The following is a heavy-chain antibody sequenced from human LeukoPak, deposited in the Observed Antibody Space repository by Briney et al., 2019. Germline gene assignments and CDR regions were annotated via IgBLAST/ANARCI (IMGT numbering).Heavy chain of an antibody. V-gene: IGHV3-15*01. CDR2: IKDKTDAATT. D-gene: IGHD1-26*01. CDR3: TTDQGPKWGSYLDY. Sequence: KPGGSLRLSCTASGFIFSNAWMSWVRQAPGKGLEWVGRIKDKTDAATTEYSAPVRGRFTISRDDSKSTLFLQMSSLKTEDTAVNYCTTDQGPKWGSYLDYWGQGTLVTVSS. CDR1: GFIFSNAW. J-gene: IGHJ4*02.